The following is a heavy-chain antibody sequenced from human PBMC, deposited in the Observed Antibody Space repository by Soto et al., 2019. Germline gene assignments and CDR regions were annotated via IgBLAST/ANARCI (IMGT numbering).Heavy chain of an antibody. J-gene: IGHJ3*02. D-gene: IGHD3-22*01. CDR1: GGTFSSYA. Sequence: KVSCKASGGTFSSYAISWVRQAPGQGLEWMGGIIPIFGTANYAQKFQGRVTITADESTSTAYMELSSLRSEDTAVYYCARAGDYYDSSGYYPGAFDIWGQGTMVTVSS. V-gene: IGHV1-69*01. CDR2: IIPIFGTA. CDR3: ARAGDYYDSSGYYPGAFDI.